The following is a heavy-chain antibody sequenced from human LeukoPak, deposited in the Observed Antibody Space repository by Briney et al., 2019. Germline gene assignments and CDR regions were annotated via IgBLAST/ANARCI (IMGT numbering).Heavy chain of an antibody. V-gene: IGHV3-30-3*01. Sequence: GGSLRLSCAASGFTFIKYDIHWVRQAPGKGLEGVAVMSIDGVIKIYTDSVKGRFTISRDNSKNTQYLEMNRLRVDDTAVYYCARDPRSGPPDYFDSWGQGTLVTVSS. J-gene: IGHJ4*02. CDR3: ARDPRSGPPDYFDS. CDR1: GFTFIKYD. D-gene: IGHD1-14*01. CDR2: MSIDGVIK.